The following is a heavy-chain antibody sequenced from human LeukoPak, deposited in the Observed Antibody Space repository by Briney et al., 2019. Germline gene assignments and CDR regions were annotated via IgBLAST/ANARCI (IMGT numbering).Heavy chain of an antibody. CDR1: GGSISSGGYY. CDR2: IYHSGST. V-gene: IGHV4-30-2*01. J-gene: IGHJ3*02. D-gene: IGHD4-17*01. Sequence: SQTLSLTCTVSGGSISSGGYYWSWIRQPPGKGLEWIGEIYHSGSTNYNPSLKSRVTISVDKSKNQFSLKLSSVTAADTAVYYCAREFATTVTTPGAFDIWGQGTMVTVSS. CDR3: AREFATTVTTPGAFDI.